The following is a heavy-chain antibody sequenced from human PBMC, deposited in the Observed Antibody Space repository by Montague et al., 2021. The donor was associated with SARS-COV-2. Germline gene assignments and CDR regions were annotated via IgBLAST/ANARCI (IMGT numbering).Heavy chain of an antibody. CDR1: GDSISSGGYY. CDR2: ISYTGIT. CDR3: ARRGETYPNFFDY. V-gene: IGHV4-31*03. Sequence: TLSLTCSVSGDSISSGGYYWSWIRQLPEKGLEWIAFISYTGITYSNPSLESRVTVSVDTSKNHFSLNLRSVTAADTAIYYCARRGETYPNFFDYWGQGTPVTVSS. J-gene: IGHJ4*02.